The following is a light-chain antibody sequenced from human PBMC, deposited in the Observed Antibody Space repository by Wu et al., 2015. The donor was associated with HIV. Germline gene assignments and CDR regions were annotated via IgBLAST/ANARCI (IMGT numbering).Light chain of an antibody. J-gene: IGKJ2*01. CDR2: GAS. V-gene: IGKV3-20*01. Sequence: EIVLIQSPATLSLSPGERATLSCRASQSVSSSYVAWYQQKSGQAPRLFIYGASSRAAGIPDRFRGSGSGTDFTLTISRLEPEDSAVYYCQQYGSSPYTFGQGTKLEIK. CDR3: QQYGSSPYT. CDR1: QSVSSSY.